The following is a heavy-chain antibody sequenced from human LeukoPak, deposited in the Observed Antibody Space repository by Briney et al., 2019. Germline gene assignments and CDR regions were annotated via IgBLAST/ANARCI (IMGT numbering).Heavy chain of an antibody. CDR2: INPNSGGT. Sequence: GASVKVSCKASGYTFTGYYMHWVRQAPGQGFEWMGWINPNSGGTNYAQKFQGRVTMTRDTSISTAYMELSRLRSDDTAVYYCARASHYYDSSGYYSLDYWGQGTLVTVSS. CDR1: GYTFTGYY. CDR3: ARASHYYDSSGYYSLDY. D-gene: IGHD3-22*01. J-gene: IGHJ4*02. V-gene: IGHV1-2*02.